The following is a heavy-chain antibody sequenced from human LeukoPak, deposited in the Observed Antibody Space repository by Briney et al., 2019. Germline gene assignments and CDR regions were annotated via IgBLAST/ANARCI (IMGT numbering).Heavy chain of an antibody. CDR3: AKDRISVVRGVIAPGS. CDR2: ISGSGDST. V-gene: IGHV3-23*01. D-gene: IGHD3-10*01. Sequence: GGSLRLSCAASGFTLSSYAMAWARQAPEKGLEWVSFISGSGDSTYYADSVKGRFTISRDNSKNTLYLQMNCLRAEDTAVYYCAKDRISVVRGVIAPGSWGRGTLVTVSS. CDR1: GFTLSSYA. J-gene: IGHJ5*02.